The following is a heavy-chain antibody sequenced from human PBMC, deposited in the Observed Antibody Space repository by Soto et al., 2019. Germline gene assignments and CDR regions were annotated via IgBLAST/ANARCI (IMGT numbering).Heavy chain of an antibody. Sequence: GGSLRLSCAASGFTFSSYAMHWVRQAPGKGLEWVAVISYDGSNKYYADSVKGRFTISRDNSKNTLYLQMNSLRADDTAVYYCAKGGPVVVAAKDAFDMWGRGTMVTVSS. D-gene: IGHD2-15*01. J-gene: IGHJ3*02. CDR1: GFTFSSYA. CDR3: AKGGPVVVAAKDAFDM. CDR2: ISYDGSNK. V-gene: IGHV3-30-3*01.